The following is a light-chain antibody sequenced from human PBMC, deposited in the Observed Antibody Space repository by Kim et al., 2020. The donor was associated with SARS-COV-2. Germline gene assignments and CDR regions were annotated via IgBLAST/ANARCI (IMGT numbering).Light chain of an antibody. Sequence: VPPGQTASITCSGDKLGDKYACWYQQKPGQSPVLVIYQDSKRPSGIPERFSGSNSGNTATLTISGTQAMDEADYYCQAWDSTTAVFGGGTKLTVL. CDR1: KLGDKY. CDR2: QDS. V-gene: IGLV3-1*01. CDR3: QAWDSTTAV. J-gene: IGLJ3*02.